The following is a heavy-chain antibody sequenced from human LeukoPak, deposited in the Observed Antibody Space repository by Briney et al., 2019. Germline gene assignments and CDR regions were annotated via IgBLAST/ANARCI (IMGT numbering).Heavy chain of an antibody. CDR3: ARERRYYYDSSGNAYFDY. CDR2: IYYSGST. J-gene: IGHJ4*02. Sequence: SQTLSLTCTVSGGSISSGGYYWSWIRQHPGKGLEWIGYIYYSGSTYYNPSLKSRVTISVDTSKNQFSLKLSSVTTADTAVYYCARERRYYYDSSGNAYFDYWGQGTLVTVSS. D-gene: IGHD3-22*01. CDR1: GGSISSGGYY. V-gene: IGHV4-31*03.